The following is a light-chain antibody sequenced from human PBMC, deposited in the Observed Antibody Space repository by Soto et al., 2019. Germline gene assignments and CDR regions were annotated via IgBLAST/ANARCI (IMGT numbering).Light chain of an antibody. CDR3: QQYSSWPST. J-gene: IGKJ1*01. CDR1: QSISSC. CDR2: DAS. Sequence: SPATLSLSPGERANLSCRASQSISSCLAWYQQKPGQAPRLLIYDASNRATGVPARFSGSGSGTEFTLTISSLEPEDFAVYYCQQYSSWPSTFGQGTKLEIK. V-gene: IGKV3-11*01.